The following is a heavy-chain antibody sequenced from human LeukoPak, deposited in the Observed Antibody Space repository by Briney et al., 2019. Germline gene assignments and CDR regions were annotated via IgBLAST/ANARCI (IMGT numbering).Heavy chain of an antibody. V-gene: IGHV3-30*03. CDR2: TSHDETTK. Sequence: GGSLRLSCAASGFTFSSYSMNWVRQAPGKGLEWVAVTSHDETTKYADSVKGRFTISRDNSKNTLYLQMNGLRAEDTAVYFCAREVARPNFFDYWGQGTLVTVSS. CDR1: GFTFSSYS. CDR3: AREVARPNFFDY. J-gene: IGHJ4*02. D-gene: IGHD6-6*01.